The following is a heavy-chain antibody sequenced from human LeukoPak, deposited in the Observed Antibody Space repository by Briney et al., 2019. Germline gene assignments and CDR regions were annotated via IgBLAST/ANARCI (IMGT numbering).Heavy chain of an antibody. D-gene: IGHD3-10*01. CDR1: GFTFSSYA. CDR3: ASSPRGALLYYGSGRYYRQPDYFDY. Sequence: PGGSLRLSCAASGFTFSSYAMHWVRQAPGEGLEWVANIKQDGREEYYVDSVNGRFTISRDNAKNSLFLQMNGLRVEDTAVYYCASSPRGALLYYGSGRYYRQPDYFDYWGQGTLVTVSS. J-gene: IGHJ4*02. V-gene: IGHV3-7*01. CDR2: IKQDGREE.